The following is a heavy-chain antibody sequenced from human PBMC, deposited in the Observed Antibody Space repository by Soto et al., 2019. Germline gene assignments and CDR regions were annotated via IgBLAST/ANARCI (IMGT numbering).Heavy chain of an antibody. V-gene: IGHV3-21*01. D-gene: IGHD1-26*01. CDR1: GFTFSSYS. Sequence: LRLSCAASGFTFSSYSMNWVRQAPGKGLEWVSSISSSSSYIYYADSVKGRFTISRGNAKNSLYLQMNSLRAEDTAVYYCARVGSPLDYWGQGTLVTVSS. J-gene: IGHJ4*02. CDR3: ARVGSPLDY. CDR2: ISSSSSYI.